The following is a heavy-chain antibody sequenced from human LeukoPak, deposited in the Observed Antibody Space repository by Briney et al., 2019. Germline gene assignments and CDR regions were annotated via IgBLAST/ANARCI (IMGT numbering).Heavy chain of an antibody. CDR3: ARDWGRRYSSGWYGDFDY. CDR1: GFTFSNYA. V-gene: IGHV3-30-3*01. D-gene: IGHD6-19*01. Sequence: GRSLRLSCAASGFTFSNYAMHWVRQAPGKGLEWVAVISYDGSDKYCADSVKGRFTISRDNSKNTLYLQMNSLRPEDTAVYYCARDWGRRYSSGWYGDFDYWGQGTLVTVSS. CDR2: ISYDGSDK. J-gene: IGHJ4*02.